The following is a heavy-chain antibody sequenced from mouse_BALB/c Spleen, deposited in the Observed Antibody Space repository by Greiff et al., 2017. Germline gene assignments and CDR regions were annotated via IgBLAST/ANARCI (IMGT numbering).Heavy chain of an antibody. CDR2: ISYSGST. CDR1: GYSITSDYA. J-gene: IGHJ4*01. Sequence: EVQLQQSGPGLVKPSQSLSLTCTVTGYSITSDYAWNWIRQFPGNKLEWMGYISYSGSTSYTPSLKRRISITRDTSKNQFFLQLNSVTTEDTATYYCAREGRYYGTLYAMDNWGQGTSLTVSS. D-gene: IGHD1-2*01. V-gene: IGHV3-2*02. CDR3: AREGRYYGTLYAMDN.